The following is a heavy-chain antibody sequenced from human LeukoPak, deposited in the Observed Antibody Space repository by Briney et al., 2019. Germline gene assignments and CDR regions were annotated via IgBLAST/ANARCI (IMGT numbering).Heavy chain of an antibody. CDR2: IYSGGST. J-gene: IGHJ1*01. D-gene: IGHD2-21*02. CDR3: ARDPPPHYCGGDCYSS. CDR1: GFTVSSNY. V-gene: IGHV3-53*01. Sequence: QPGGSLRLSCAASGFTVSSNYMSWVRQAPGKGLEWVSVIYSGGSTYYADSVKGRFTISRDNSKKTLYLQMNSLRAEDTAVYYCARDPPPHYCGGDCYSSWGQGTLVTVSS.